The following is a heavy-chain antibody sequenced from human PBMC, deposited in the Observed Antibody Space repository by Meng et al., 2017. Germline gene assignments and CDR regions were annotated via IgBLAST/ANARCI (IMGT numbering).Heavy chain of an antibody. D-gene: IGHD3-10*01. CDR1: GGSISSSSYY. Sequence: SETLSLTCTVSGGSISSSSYYWGWIRQPPGKGLEWIGSIYYSGSTYYNPSLKSRVTISVDTSKNQFSLKLSSVTAADTAVYYCVRDRVVRGLSYYYYGMDVRGQGTTVSVSS. CDR2: IYYSGST. V-gene: IGHV4-39*07. J-gene: IGHJ6*02. CDR3: VRDRVVRGLSYYYYGMDV.